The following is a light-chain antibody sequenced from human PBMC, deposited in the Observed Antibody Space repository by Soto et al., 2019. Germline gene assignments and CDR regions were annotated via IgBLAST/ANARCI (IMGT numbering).Light chain of an antibody. Sequence: DIQMTHSPSTLSASVVDRVTITFRSSQSISSWLAWYQQTPGKAPKLLIYDASSLESGVPSRFSGSGSGTEFTLTISSLQPDDFATYYCQQYNSYLTFGQGTKVDIK. V-gene: IGKV1-5*01. CDR1: QSISSW. J-gene: IGKJ1*01. CDR3: QQYNSYLT. CDR2: DAS.